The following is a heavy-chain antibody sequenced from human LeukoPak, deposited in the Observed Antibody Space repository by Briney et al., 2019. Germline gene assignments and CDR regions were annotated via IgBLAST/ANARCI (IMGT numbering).Heavy chain of an antibody. D-gene: IGHD2-15*01. CDR2: TKPDGSHI. J-gene: IGHJ3*01. CDR3: ARQGRLLGAIEA. Sequence: GGSLRLSRAAPGYTFTAYWINWVRQAPGKGLGWVADTKPDGSHISYVDSVKGRFSISRDNAQNSLYLQMSRRREGDTAIIVVARQGRLLGAIEASGQGAIVTASS. V-gene: IGHV3-7*01. CDR1: GYTFTAYW.